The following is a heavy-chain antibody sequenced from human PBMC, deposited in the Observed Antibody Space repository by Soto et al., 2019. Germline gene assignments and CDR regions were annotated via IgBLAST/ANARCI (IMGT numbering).Heavy chain of an antibody. CDR2: IKSKTDGGTT. Sequence: EVQLVESGGGLVKPGGSLRLSCAASGLTFSNAWMNWVRQAPGKGLEWVGRIKSKTDGGTTDYAAPVKGRFTISRDDSKNTLYLQMNSLKTEDTAVYYCTTSAGATCSGGSCYSEVGYYFDYWGQGTLVTVSS. V-gene: IGHV3-15*07. J-gene: IGHJ4*02. CDR3: TTSAGATCSGGSCYSEVGYYFDY. CDR1: GLTFSNAW. D-gene: IGHD2-15*01.